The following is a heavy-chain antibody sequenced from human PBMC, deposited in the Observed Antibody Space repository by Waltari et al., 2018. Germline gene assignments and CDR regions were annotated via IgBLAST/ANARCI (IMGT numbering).Heavy chain of an antibody. Sequence: QVQLQESGPGLVKPSETLSLTCAVSGYSISSGYYWGWIRQPPGKGLEWIGSIYHSGSTYYNPALKSRVTIAGDTSKNQFSLKLSSVTAADTAVYYCASTIAARTFDYWGQGTLVTVSS. D-gene: IGHD6-6*01. V-gene: IGHV4-38-2*01. CDR3: ASTIAARTFDY. CDR1: GYSISSGYY. CDR2: IYHSGST. J-gene: IGHJ4*02.